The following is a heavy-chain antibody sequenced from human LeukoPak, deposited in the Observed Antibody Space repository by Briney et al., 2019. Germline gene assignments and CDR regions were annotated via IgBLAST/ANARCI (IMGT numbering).Heavy chain of an antibody. CDR1: GFTFSDYY. Sequence: GGSLRLSCAASGFTFSDYYMSWIRQAPGQGLEWISYINNIGKDKCYAESVKDRFAISRDNTKNSLYLQTNSLRVEDTAVYYCAREYHSSHEYWSQGTLVTVSS. CDR2: INNIGKDK. CDR3: AREYHSSHEY. V-gene: IGHV3-11*04. J-gene: IGHJ4*02. D-gene: IGHD6-13*01.